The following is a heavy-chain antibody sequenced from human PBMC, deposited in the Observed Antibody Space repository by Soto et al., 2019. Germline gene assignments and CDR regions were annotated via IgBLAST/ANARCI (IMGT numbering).Heavy chain of an antibody. D-gene: IGHD2-15*01. CDR2: IYYSGST. V-gene: IGHV4-59*08. CDR1: GGSFSGYY. J-gene: IGHJ6*03. Sequence: SETLSLTCAVYGGSFSGYYWSWIRQPPGKGLEWIGYIYYSGSTNYNPSLKSRVTISVDTSKNQFSLKLSSVTAADTAVYYCARRLVVAATGDYYYYMDVWGKGTTVTVSS. CDR3: ARRLVVAATGDYYYYMDV.